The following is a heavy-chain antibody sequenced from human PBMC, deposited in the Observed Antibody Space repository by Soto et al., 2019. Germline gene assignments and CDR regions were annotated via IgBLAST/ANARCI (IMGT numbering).Heavy chain of an antibody. Sequence: LGGSLRLSCAASGFTFSSYSINWVRQAPGKGLEWVSSISSSSDYIFYADSVKGRFTIPRDNAKNSAYVHMNSLRAEDTAVYYCAKSPTGDAFDMWGQGTMVTVSS. V-gene: IGHV3-21*01. CDR3: AKSPTGDAFDM. D-gene: IGHD4-4*01. CDR1: GFTFSSYS. J-gene: IGHJ3*02. CDR2: ISSSSDYI.